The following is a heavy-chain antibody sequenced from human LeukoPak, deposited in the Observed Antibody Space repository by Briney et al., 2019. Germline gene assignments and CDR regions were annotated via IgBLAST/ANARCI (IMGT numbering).Heavy chain of an antibody. Sequence: GGSLRLSCTASGFAFRHYAISWVRQAPGKGLEWVAKMKEDGTEIFYAGSVDGRFTISRDNSKNSLYLQMNSLRVEDTAVYYCATGGAPGGRFENWGQGTLVTVSS. J-gene: IGHJ4*02. D-gene: IGHD3-16*01. CDR2: MKEDGTEI. CDR3: ATGGAPGGRFEN. CDR1: GFAFRHYA. V-gene: IGHV3-7*01.